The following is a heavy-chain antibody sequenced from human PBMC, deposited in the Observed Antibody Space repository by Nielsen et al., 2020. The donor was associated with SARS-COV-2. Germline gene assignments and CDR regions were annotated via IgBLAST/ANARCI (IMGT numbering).Heavy chain of an antibody. D-gene: IGHD1-26*01. J-gene: IGHJ3*02. CDR1: GFTFSSYS. V-gene: IGHV3-21*01. CDR3: ARDRGSYYGADAFDI. CDR2: ISSSSSYI. Sequence: LSLTCAASGFTFSSYSMNWVRQAPGKGLEWVPSISSSSSYIYYADSVKGRFTISRDNAKNSLYLQMNSLRAEDTAVYYCARDRGSYYGADAFDIWGQGTMVTVSS.